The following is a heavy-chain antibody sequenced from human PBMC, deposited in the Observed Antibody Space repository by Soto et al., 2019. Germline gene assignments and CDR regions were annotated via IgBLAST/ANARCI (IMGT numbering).Heavy chain of an antibody. CDR3: ARETFSGYSSSRHFDY. V-gene: IGHV1-69*13. D-gene: IGHD6-6*01. J-gene: IGHJ4*02. CDR2: IIPIFGTA. CDR1: GGTFSSYA. Sequence: ASVKVSCKASGGTFSSYAISWVRQAPGQGLEWMGGIIPIFGTANYAQKFQGRVTITADESTSTAYMELSSLRSEDTAVYYCARETFSGYSSSRHFDYWGQGTLVTVSS.